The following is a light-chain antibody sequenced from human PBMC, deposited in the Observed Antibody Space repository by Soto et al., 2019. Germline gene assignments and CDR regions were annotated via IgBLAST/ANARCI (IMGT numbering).Light chain of an antibody. CDR2: GAS. J-gene: IGKJ1*01. CDR3: QQYGSSLTWT. Sequence: EIVLTQSPGTLSLSPGERATLSCRASQSVSSSYLAWYQQKPGQAPRLLIYGASSRDTGIPDRFSRSGSGTDFTLTMSRLECEAFVVDYCQQYGSSLTWTFGQGTKVQIK. CDR1: QSVSSSY. V-gene: IGKV3-20*01.